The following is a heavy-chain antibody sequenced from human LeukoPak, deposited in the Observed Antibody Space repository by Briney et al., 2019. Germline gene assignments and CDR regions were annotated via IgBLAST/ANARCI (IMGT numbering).Heavy chain of an antibody. CDR3: ARGQADIVATMKY. Sequence: SETLSLTCTVSGGSISNYFWNWIRQPPGKGLEWIGFIHYSGSTNYNPSLKSRVAISVGTSNNQFSLMLSSVTAADAAVYFCARGQADIVATMKYWGQGTLVTVSS. CDR2: IHYSGST. V-gene: IGHV4-59*01. D-gene: IGHD5-12*01. J-gene: IGHJ4*02. CDR1: GGSISNYF.